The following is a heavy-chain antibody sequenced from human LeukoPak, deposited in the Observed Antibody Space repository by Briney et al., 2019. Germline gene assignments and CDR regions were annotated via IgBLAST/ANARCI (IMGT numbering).Heavy chain of an antibody. D-gene: IGHD4-17*01. CDR2: ISWNSGSI. CDR1: GFTFDDYA. V-gene: IGHV3-9*01. J-gene: IGHJ4*02. CDR3: ATVNTVDY. Sequence: PGRSLRLSGAASGFTFDDYAMHWVRQAPGKGLEWVSGISWNSGSIGYADSVKGRFTISRDNAKNSLYLQMNSLRAEDTALYYCATVNTVDYWGQGTLVTVSS.